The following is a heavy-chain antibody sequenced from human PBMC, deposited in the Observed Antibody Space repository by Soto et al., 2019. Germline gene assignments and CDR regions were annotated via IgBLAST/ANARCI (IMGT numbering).Heavy chain of an antibody. D-gene: IGHD2-2*01. Sequence: EVQLLESGGGLVQPGGSLRLSCAASGFTFSSYAMSWVRQASGKGLEWVSEISGSGGSTYYADSVKGRFTISRGNSKNTLYLQLNSPRAEDTAVYYCAKEDVVQAGMAGWVVRIQDYWGQGTLVTVSS. V-gene: IGHV3-23*01. CDR3: AKEDVVQAGMAGWVVRIQDY. CDR2: ISGSGGST. J-gene: IGHJ4*02. CDR1: GFTFSSYA.